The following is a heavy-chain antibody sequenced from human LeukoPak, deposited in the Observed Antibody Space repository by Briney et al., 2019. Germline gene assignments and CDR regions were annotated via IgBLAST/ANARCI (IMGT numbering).Heavy chain of an antibody. CDR1: GFTFSSYS. CDR3: ARGSGAAGRVYYFDY. J-gene: IGHJ4*02. D-gene: IGHD6-13*01. V-gene: IGHV3-48*01. CDR2: ISGSTGTI. Sequence: GGSLRLSCGASGFTFSSYSMNWVRQAPGKGLEWVSYISGSTGTIYYADSVTGRFTIFRDNANNSLFLQMNSLRAEDSAIYYCARGSGAAGRVYYFDYWGQGTLVPVSS.